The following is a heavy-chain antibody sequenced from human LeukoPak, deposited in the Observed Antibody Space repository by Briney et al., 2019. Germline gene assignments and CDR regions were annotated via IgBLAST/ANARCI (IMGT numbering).Heavy chain of an antibody. V-gene: IGHV3-23*01. D-gene: IGHD3-10*01. CDR1: GFTFSSYA. CDR3: AKGLWFGELLPFDI. J-gene: IGHJ3*02. Sequence: GGSLRLSCPASGFTFSSYAMSWFRKAPGKGLEWVSAISGSGGSTYYADSVKGRFTISRDNSKNTLYLQMNSLRAEDTAVYYCAKGLWFGELLPFDIWGQGTMVTVSS. CDR2: ISGSGGST.